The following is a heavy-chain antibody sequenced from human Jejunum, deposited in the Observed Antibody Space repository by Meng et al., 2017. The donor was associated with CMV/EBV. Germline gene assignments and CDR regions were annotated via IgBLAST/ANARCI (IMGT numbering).Heavy chain of an antibody. Sequence: KSSGYPFSAYVILWLHPAPGLNLAWMVWINAANGNTTSSRTFPSRLTTARDTSATTAHMELSDLTSEDTAVYYCARDGGLFSGWYFDQWGQGTLVTVSS. V-gene: IGHV1-3*01. CDR3: ARDGGLFSGWYFDQ. J-gene: IGHJ4*01. D-gene: IGHD6-19*01. CDR1: GYPFSAYV. CDR2: INAANGNT.